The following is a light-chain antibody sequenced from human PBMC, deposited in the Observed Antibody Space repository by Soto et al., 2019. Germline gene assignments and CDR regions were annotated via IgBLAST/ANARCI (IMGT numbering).Light chain of an antibody. CDR1: SSDVGSYNL. J-gene: IGLJ1*01. Sequence: QSVLTQPDSVSGSPGQSITISCTGTSSDVGSYNLVSWYQQHPGKAPKLMIYEGSKRPSGVSKRFSGSKSGNTASLTISGLQAEDEADYYCCSYAGSSTSLPFGTGTKLTVL. CDR2: EGS. CDR3: CSYAGSSTSLP. V-gene: IGLV2-23*01.